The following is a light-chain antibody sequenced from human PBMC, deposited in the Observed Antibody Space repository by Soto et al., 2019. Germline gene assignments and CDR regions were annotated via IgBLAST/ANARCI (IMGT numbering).Light chain of an antibody. Sequence: ETMSTQSLGTLSLSPGERDTLPCRASQSVSSSYLAWCQQKPGQAPRLLIYGASSRATGIPARFSGSGSGTDFTLTTSRLKPGHCAVYYCLHYGIPVTFGQGTRLKI. CDR2: GAS. CDR3: LHYGIPVT. CDR1: QSVSSSY. V-gene: IGKV3-20*01. J-gene: IGKJ5*01.